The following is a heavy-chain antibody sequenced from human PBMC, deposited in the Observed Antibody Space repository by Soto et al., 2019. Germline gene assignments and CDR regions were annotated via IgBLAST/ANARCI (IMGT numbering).Heavy chain of an antibody. D-gene: IGHD6-19*01. CDR3: ARDPTGYSSGWYPSDY. CDR1: GGTFSSYT. J-gene: IGHJ4*02. CDR2: IIPILGIA. Sequence: QVQLVQSGAEVKKPGSSVKVSCKASGGTFSSYTISWVRQAPGQGLEWMGTIIPILGIANYAQKFQGRVTITADKSTSTAYMELSSLRSEDTAVYYCARDPTGYSSGWYPSDYWGQGTLVTVSS. V-gene: IGHV1-69*08.